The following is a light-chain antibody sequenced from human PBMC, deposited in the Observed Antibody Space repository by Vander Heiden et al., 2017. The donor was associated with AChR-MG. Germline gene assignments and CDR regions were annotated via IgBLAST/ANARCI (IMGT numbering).Light chain of an antibody. Sequence: ALQLTQSPSSLSASVGDRVTIPCRASQGISRALAWYQQKPGKAPKLLIYDASSLDSGVPSRFSGSGSGTDFTLTISSLQPEDFATYYCQQFNSYPQTFGQGTKVEIK. CDR1: QGISRA. CDR2: DAS. J-gene: IGKJ1*01. V-gene: IGKV1-13*02. CDR3: QQFNSYPQT.